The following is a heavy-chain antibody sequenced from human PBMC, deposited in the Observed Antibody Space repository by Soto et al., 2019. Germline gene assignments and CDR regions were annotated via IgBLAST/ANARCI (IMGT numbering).Heavy chain of an antibody. CDR3: ARENYDAKRFDY. CDR1: GGSISSHSHY. V-gene: IGHV4-31*03. Sequence: PSETLSLTCSVSGGSISSHSHYWGWIRQPPGKGLEWTGYIYYSGSTYYNPSLKSRVTISVDTSKNQFSLKLSSVTAADTAVYYCARENYDAKRFDYWGQGTLVTVSS. D-gene: IGHD3-22*01. CDR2: IYYSGST. J-gene: IGHJ4*02.